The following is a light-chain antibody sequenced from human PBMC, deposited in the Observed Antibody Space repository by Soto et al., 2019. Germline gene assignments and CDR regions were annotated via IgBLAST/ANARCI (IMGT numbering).Light chain of an antibody. CDR1: QSINNW. J-gene: IGKJ1*01. Sequence: DIQMTQSPSTLSASVGDRVTITCRASQSINNWLAWYQQKPGKAPKVLIYKASNLVSVVPSRFSSTRSGTEFTRHISSLQPDDFATYYCQPCTSSPPTFGQGTPVEI. CDR2: KAS. CDR3: QPCTSSPPT. V-gene: IGKV1-5*03.